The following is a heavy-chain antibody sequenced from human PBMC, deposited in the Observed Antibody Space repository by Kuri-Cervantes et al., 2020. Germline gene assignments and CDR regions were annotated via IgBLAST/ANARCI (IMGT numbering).Heavy chain of an antibody. CDR3: AKADTSGFYSLDY. V-gene: IGHV1-3*01. D-gene: IGHD3-22*01. CDR1: GYTFTSYA. J-gene: IGHJ4*02. CDR2: INAGNDNT. Sequence: ASVKVSCKASGYTFTSYAMHWVRQAPGQRLEWMGWINAGNDNTKYSQRFQGRVTITRDTSASTAYMELSSLRSEDTAVYYCAKADTSGFYSLDYWGQGTLVTVSS.